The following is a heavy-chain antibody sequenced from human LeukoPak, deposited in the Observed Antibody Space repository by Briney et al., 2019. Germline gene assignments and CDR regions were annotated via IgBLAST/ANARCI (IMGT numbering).Heavy chain of an antibody. CDR3: TRGLPMGRGVISAFDL. J-gene: IGHJ3*01. V-gene: IGHV3-74*01. CDR2: ISPDGSST. Sequence: GGSLRLSCAASGFSFSNHWMHWVRQAPGKGLVWVSRISPDGSSTTYADSVKGRFTISRDNTKNTLYLQMDSLGAEDTAVYYCTRGLPMGRGVISAFDLWGRGTVVTVSS. CDR1: GFSFSNHW. D-gene: IGHD3-10*01.